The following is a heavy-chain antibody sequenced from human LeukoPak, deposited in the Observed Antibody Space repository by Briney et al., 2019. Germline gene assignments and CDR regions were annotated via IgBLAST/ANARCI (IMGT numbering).Heavy chain of an antibody. D-gene: IGHD2-15*01. V-gene: IGHV1-18*01. CDR3: ARGLPLDIVVVVADY. CDR2: ISAYKGNT. CDR1: GYTFTSYG. J-gene: IGHJ4*02. Sequence: ASVKVSCKASGYTFTSYGISWVRQAPGQGLEWMGWISAYKGNTNYAQRFQGRVTMTTDTSTSTAYMELRSLRSDDTAVYHCARGLPLDIVVVVADYWGQGTLVTVSS.